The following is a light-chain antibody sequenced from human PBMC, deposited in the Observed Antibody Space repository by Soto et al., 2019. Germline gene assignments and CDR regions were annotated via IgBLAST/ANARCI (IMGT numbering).Light chain of an antibody. Sequence: EIVLTQSPGTLSLSPGERATLSCRASQSVSSSSLAWYQQKRGQAPRLLIYGVSIRATGIPDRFSGSGSGTDCALTISRREPEDSAVHYCQQYGSSRPITFSQGTRLEIK. J-gene: IGKJ5*01. CDR2: GVS. CDR1: QSVSSSS. CDR3: QQYGSSRPIT. V-gene: IGKV3-20*01.